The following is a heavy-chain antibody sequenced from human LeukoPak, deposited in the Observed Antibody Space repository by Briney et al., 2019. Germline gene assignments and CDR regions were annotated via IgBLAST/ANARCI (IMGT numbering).Heavy chain of an antibody. D-gene: IGHD5-18*01. J-gene: IGHJ5*02. CDR3: ARQVDTAMALTVWFDP. CDR1: VGSIISYY. V-gene: IGHV4-4*09. Sequence: PETLSLTCTVSVGSIISYYWSWIRQPPGKRLEWIGYIYTSGSTNYNPSLKSRVTISVDPSKNQFSLKLSSVTAADTAVYYCARQVDTAMALTVWFDPWGQGILVTVSS. CDR2: IYTSGST.